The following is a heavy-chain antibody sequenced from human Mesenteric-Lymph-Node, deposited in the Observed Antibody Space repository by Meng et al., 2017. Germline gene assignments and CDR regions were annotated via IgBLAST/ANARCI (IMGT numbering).Heavy chain of an antibody. V-gene: IGHV1-18*01. CDR1: FHPVTSYG. J-gene: IGHJ4*02. CDR2: TSAYNGNT. Sequence: QVLPFPGASGLKKPGASVKVSCHATFHPVTSYGISRLRRAPGQEIERMGWTSAYNGNTNYAQKLQGRVTMTTDTSTSTAYLELRSLRSDDTAVYYCARSSYSDGSPFDYWGQGTLVTVSS. CDR3: ARSSYSDGSPFDY. D-gene: IGHD5-18*01.